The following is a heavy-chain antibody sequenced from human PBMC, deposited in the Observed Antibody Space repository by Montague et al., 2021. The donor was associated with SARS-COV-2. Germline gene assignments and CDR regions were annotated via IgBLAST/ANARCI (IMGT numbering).Heavy chain of an antibody. CDR1: GFTFSRYG. CDR3: ARDVYYYDSSGYYYGRYYYYGMDV. J-gene: IGHJ6*02. Sequence: SLRLSCAASGFTFSRYGMHWVRQAPGKGLEWVAVIWYDGSNKYYADSVXGRFTISRDNSKNTLYLQMNSLRAEDTAVYYCARDVYYYDSSGYYYGRYYYYGMDVWGQGTTVTVSS. V-gene: IGHV3-33*01. CDR2: IWYDGSNK. D-gene: IGHD3-22*01.